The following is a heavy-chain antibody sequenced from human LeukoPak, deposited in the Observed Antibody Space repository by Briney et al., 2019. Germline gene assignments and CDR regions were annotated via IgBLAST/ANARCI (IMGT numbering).Heavy chain of an antibody. D-gene: IGHD3-22*01. Sequence: SETLSLTCTVSGGSISSSSYYWGWIRQPPGKGLEWIGSIYYSGSTYYNPSLKSRVTISVDTSKNQFSLKLSSVTAEDTAVYYCASGWYYYESSGHDYWGQGTLVTVSS. J-gene: IGHJ4*02. CDR3: ASGWYYYESSGHDY. CDR1: GGSISSSSYY. V-gene: IGHV4-39*07. CDR2: IYYSGST.